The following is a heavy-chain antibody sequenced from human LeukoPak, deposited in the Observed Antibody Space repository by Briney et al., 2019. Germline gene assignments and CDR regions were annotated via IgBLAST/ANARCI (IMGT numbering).Heavy chain of an antibody. V-gene: IGHV3-11*04. J-gene: IGHJ6*03. CDR1: GFTFSDYY. Sequence: PGGSLRLSCAASGFTFSDYYMSWIRQAPGKGLEWVSYISSSGTNIYYADSVKGRFTISRDNAKNSLYLQMNSLRAEDTAVYYCARESSSLYYMDVWGRGTTVTVSS. CDR3: ARESSSLYYMDV. CDR2: ISSSGTNI. D-gene: IGHD6-6*01.